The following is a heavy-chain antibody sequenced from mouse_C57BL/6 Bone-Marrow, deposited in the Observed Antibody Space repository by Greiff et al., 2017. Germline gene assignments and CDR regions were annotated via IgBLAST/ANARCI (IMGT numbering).Heavy chain of an antibody. D-gene: IGHD1-1*01. J-gene: IGHJ4*01. V-gene: IGHV1-52*01. CDR3: ARSHYYGSSYDAMDY. Sequence: QVQLQQPGAELVRPGSSVKLSCKASGYTFTSYWMHWVKQRPIQGLEWIGNIDPSDSETHYNQKFKDKATLTVDKSSSTAYMQLSSLTSEDSAVYYCARSHYYGSSYDAMDYWGQGTSVTVSS. CDR2: IDPSDSET. CDR1: GYTFTSYW.